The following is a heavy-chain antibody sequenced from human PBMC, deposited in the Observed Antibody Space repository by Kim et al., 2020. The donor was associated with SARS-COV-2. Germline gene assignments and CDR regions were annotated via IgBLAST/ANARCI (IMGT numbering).Heavy chain of an antibody. J-gene: IGHJ3*01. CDR1: GFTFSDSP. CDR2: IRSKVYSYAT. CDR3: TRIPGTTLAFGEAFDV. Sequence: GGSLRLSCAASGFTFSDSPIHWVRQASGKGLEWVGRIRSKVYSYATAYAASGKGRFTISRDDSESMAYLQMKSPKTEDTAVYSCTRIPGTTLAFGEAFDV. V-gene: IGHV3-73*01. D-gene: IGHD3-16*01.